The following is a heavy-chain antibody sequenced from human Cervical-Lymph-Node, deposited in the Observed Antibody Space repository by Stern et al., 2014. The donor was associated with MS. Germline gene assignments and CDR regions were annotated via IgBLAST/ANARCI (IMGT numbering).Heavy chain of an antibody. J-gene: IGHJ4*02. V-gene: IGHV1-2*06. D-gene: IGHD2/OR15-2a*01. CDR3: AREATRIIVGIDY. Sequence: VQLVESGAKMKKPGASVRVSCKASGYDFTGFFIHWVRQVPGQRLEWMGRLNPNSEYPTYAQNLQDRVTLTRDTSIGTAYLELSRLTSADTAVYYCAREATRIIVGIDYWGQGTPVTVSS. CDR2: LNPNSEYP. CDR1: GYDFTGFF.